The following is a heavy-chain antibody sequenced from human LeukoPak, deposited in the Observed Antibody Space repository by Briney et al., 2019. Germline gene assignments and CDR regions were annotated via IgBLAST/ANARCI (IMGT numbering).Heavy chain of an antibody. J-gene: IGHJ6*03. V-gene: IGHV3-23*01. CDR3: ARMPSTEIYYFYYMDV. D-gene: IGHD2-2*01. Sequence: GGSLRLSCADSGFTFSSYTMNWVRQAPGKGLEWASGISSNGVSTYYADSVKGRFTVSRDNSKKTLYLHMDSLGTEDTAVYYCARMPSTEIYYFYYMDVWGKGTTVTVSS. CDR2: ISSNGVST. CDR1: GFTFSSYT.